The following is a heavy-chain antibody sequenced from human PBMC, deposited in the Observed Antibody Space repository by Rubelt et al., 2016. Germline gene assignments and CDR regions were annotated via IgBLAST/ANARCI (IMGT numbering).Heavy chain of an antibody. D-gene: IGHD6-13*01. CDR2: IYPGDSDT. J-gene: IGHJ4*02. Sequence: YWIGWVRQMPGKGLEWMGIIYPGDSDTRYSPSFQGQVTISADKSISTAYLQWSSLKASDTAMYYCARHVGGSSWYLDYWGQGTLVTVSS. V-gene: IGHV5-51*01. CDR1: YW. CDR3: ARHVGGSSWYLDY.